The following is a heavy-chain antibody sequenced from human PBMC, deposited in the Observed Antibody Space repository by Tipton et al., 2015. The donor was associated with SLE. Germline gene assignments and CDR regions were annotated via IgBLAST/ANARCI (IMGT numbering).Heavy chain of an antibody. V-gene: IGHV4-59*08. D-gene: IGHD3-10*01. J-gene: IGHJ3*02. CDR1: GGSISGYY. Sequence: TLSLTCTVSGGSISGYYWSWIRQSPGKGLEWIGYIYYSGSTNYSPSLRSRVTISVDTSRNQFSLNLRSVTSADTAVYFCARHRWNYGSDYNAFDIWGQGTMVTVSS. CDR3: ARHRWNYGSDYNAFDI. CDR2: IYYSGST.